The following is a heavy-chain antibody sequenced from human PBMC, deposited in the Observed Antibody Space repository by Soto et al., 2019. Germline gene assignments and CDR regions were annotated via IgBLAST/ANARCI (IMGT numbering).Heavy chain of an antibody. V-gene: IGHV4-34*01. D-gene: IGHD3-22*01. CDR1: GGSFSGYY. CDR2: INHSGST. J-gene: IGHJ5*02. CDR3: ARGKKYYDRRWFDP. Sequence: QVQLQQWGAGLLKPSETLSLTCAVYGGSFSGYYWSWIRQPPGKGLEWIGEINHSGSTNYNPSLKSRYTIIVDPSKNQVCLKLSSVTAAATAVYYCARGKKYYDRRWFDPGGQGTLVSVSS.